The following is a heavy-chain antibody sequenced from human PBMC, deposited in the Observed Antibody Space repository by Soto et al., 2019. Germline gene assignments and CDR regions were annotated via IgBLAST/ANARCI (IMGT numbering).Heavy chain of an antibody. J-gene: IGHJ6*01. CDR3: ARGDGQGADGAPVYYHYGTDV. D-gene: IGHD3-16*01. CDR1: GGYIRGSSYY. V-gene: IGHV4-39*01. CDR2: IYYSGST. Sequence: LSLTGTVSGGYIRGSSYYWCWIRQPPGKGLEWIGSIYYSGSTYYNPSLKSRVTISVDTSKNQFSLKLSSVTAADTAVCYCARGDGQGADGAPVYYHYGTDVWGQGTTVTGSS.